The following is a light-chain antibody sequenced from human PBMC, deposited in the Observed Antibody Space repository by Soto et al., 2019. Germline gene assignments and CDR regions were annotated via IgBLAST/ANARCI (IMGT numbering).Light chain of an antibody. CDR1: QSISNS. CDR3: QQYNRLWT. V-gene: IGKV1-5*03. J-gene: IGKJ1*01. CDR2: EAS. Sequence: DIPMNQSPSTLSASVGDRVTITCRATQSISNSLAWYQQKPGKAPKLLIYEASSLESGVPSRFSGSGSVTEFTLTITSLQPDDFATYYCQQYNRLWTFGQGTKVEIK.